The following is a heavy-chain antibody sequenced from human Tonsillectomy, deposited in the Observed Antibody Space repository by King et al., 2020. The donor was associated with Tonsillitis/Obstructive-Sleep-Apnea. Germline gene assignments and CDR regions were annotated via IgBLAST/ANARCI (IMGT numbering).Heavy chain of an antibody. Sequence: VQLVESGGGLVQPGGSLRLSCAASGFTFSSYWMHWVRQAPGKGLVWVSRINSDGSSTSYADSVKGRFTISRDNAKNTLYLQMNSLRAEDTAVYYCARDLGQYYYDSSGYPAYWGQGTLVTVSS. V-gene: IGHV3-74*01. D-gene: IGHD3-22*01. CDR2: INSDGSST. J-gene: IGHJ4*02. CDR1: GFTFSSYW. CDR3: ARDLGQYYYDSSGYPAY.